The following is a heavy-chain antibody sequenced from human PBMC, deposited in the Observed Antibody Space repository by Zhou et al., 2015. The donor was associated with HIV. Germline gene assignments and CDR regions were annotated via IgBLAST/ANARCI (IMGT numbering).Heavy chain of an antibody. V-gene: IGHV1-69*06. J-gene: IGHJ5*02. D-gene: IGHD3-3*01. CDR1: GGTFSSSA. Sequence: QVQLVQSGAEVKKPGSSVKVSCKTSGGTFSSSAISWVRQAPGQGLEWMGNFIPMFGSTNKAQKFQGRVTITADKSTSTVYMELSSLTSEDTAVYYCASGDRQGAFWIGNNWFDPWGQGTLVTVVL. CDR3: ASGDRQGAFWIGNNWFDP. CDR2: FIPMFGST.